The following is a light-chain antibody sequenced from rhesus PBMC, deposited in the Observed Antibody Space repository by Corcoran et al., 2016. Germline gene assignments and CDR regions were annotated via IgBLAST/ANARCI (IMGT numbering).Light chain of an antibody. Sequence: EIVLTQSPATLALSPGERATLSCRASQSVSSYLAWYQQKPGQAPRLLIYGASSRATGIPDRLSGSGSGTEFTLTISSLEPEDVGVYFCLQSSNWYSFGQGTKVEIK. CDR1: QSVSSY. V-gene: IGKV3-24*04. CDR2: GAS. CDR3: LQSSNWYS. J-gene: IGKJ2*01.